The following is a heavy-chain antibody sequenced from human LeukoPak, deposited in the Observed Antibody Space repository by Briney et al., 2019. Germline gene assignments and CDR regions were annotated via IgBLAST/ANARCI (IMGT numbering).Heavy chain of an antibody. D-gene: IGHD6-13*01. CDR1: GY. J-gene: IGHJ4*02. CDR3: ARVIAAGVDFDY. CDR2: IYHSGST. V-gene: IGHV4-38-2*01. Sequence: PSETLSLTCAVSGYWGWIRQPRGKRLEWIGSIYHSGSTYYNPSLKSRVTILVDTSKNQFSLHLSSVTAADTAIYYCARVIAAGVDFDYWGQGTLVTVSS.